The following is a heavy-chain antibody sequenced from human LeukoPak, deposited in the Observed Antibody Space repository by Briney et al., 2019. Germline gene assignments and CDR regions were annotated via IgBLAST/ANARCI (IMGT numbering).Heavy chain of an antibody. D-gene: IGHD1-26*01. J-gene: IGHJ4*02. CDR1: GFTFGDYA. V-gene: IGHV3-49*04. CDR3: TRDITSGSHYDF. CDR2: IRTNGFGATT. Sequence: PGGSLRLSCITSGFTFGDYAITWVRQAPGKGLEWVGVIRTNGFGATTVYAASVKGRFTISRDDSKIIAYLQMKSLKIEDTGIYYCTRDITSGSHYDFWGQGTLVTVSS.